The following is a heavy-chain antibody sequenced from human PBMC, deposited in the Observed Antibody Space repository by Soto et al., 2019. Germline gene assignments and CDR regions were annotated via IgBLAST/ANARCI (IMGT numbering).Heavy chain of an antibody. V-gene: IGHV1-18*01. J-gene: IGHJ4*02. CDR3: SRGGSSWQPHEDY. CDR1: GFTFTSYG. D-gene: IGHD6-13*01. CDR2: DSAYNGNT. Sequence: QVQLVQSGAEVKKPGASMKVSCKASGFTFTSYGISWVRQAPGQGLEWMGWDSAYNGNTHYAQKLEGRVTMTTDTSTTTAYMVLRSLRSDDTAVYYCSRGGSSWQPHEDYWGQGTLVTVSS.